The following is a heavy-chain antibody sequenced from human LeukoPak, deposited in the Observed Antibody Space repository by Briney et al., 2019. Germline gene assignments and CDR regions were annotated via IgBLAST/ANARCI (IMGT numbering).Heavy chain of an antibody. V-gene: IGHV3-23*01. J-gene: IGHJ5*02. D-gene: IGHD3-10*01. CDR2: ISGSGGST. Sequence: GGSLRLSCAASGFTFSSYRMNWVRQAPGKGLEWVSAISGSGGSTYYADSVKGRFTISRDNSKNTLYLQMNSLRAEDTAVYYCAKDALLWFGELLSVPTGPNWFDPWGQGTLVTVSS. CDR1: GFTFSSYR. CDR3: AKDALLWFGELLSVPTGPNWFDP.